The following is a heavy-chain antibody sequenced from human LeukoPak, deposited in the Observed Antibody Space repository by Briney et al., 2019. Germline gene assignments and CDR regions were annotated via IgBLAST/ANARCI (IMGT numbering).Heavy chain of an antibody. CDR2: IYYSGST. J-gene: IGHJ4*02. V-gene: IGHV4-59*01. CDR3: ARAHGAMAEKRYYFDY. CDR1: GGSISSYY. Sequence: SETLSLTCTVSGGSISSYYWSWIRQPPGKGLEWIGYIYYSGSTNYNPSLKSRVTISVDTSKNQFSLKLSSVTAADTAVYYCARAHGAMAEKRYYFDYWGQGTLVTVSS. D-gene: IGHD5-18*01.